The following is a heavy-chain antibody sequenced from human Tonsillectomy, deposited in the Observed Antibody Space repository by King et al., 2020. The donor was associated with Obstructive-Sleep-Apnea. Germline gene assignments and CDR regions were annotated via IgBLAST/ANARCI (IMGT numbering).Heavy chain of an antibody. CDR1: GFTFTTYP. J-gene: IGHJ5*02. D-gene: IGHD3-10*01. CDR3: AKALTPNMVRGVILS. V-gene: IGHV3-23*04. CDR2: ISGSGQST. Sequence: VQLVESGGDLVQPGGSLRLSCAASGFTFTTYPLSWVRQAPGKGLEWDSTISGSGQSTYYADSVKGRFTISRDNSKNTLSLQMNSLRAEDTAVYYCAKALTPNMVRGVILSWGQGTLVTVSS.